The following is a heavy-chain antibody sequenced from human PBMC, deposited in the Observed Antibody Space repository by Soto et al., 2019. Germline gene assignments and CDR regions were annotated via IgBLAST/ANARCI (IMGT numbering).Heavy chain of an antibody. V-gene: IGHV4-59*01. CDR3: ARYGVDIVVVVAANDAFDI. D-gene: IGHD2-15*01. J-gene: IGHJ3*02. CDR2: IYYSGST. Sequence: SETLSLTCTVSGGSISSYYWSWIRQPPGKGLEWIGYIYYSGSTNYNPSLKSRVTISVDTSKNQFSLKLSSVTAADTAVYYCARYGVDIVVVVAANDAFDIWGQGTTVTVS. CDR1: GGSISSYY.